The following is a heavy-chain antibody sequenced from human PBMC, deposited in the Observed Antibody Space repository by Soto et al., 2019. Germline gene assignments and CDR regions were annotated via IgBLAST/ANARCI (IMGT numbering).Heavy chain of an antibody. D-gene: IGHD1-1*01. CDR2: ITGSAGGT. J-gene: IGHJ4*02. CDR3: ARGSEH. V-gene: IGHV3-23*01. Sequence: GGSLTPSCPASGLTFSNYAMGWVRQAPGKGLEWVSTITGSAGGTYYADSMKGRFTISRDNSKSTLYLQMYSLRVEDTAVYYCARGSEHWGQGTLVTVSS. CDR1: GLTFSNYA.